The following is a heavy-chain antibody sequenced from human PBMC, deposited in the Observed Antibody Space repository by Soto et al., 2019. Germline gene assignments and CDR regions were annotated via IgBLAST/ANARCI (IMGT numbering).Heavy chain of an antibody. Sequence: EVQLLESGGGLVQPGGSLRLSCAASGFTFSSYAMSWVRQAPGKGLEWVSAISGSGGSTYYADSVKGRFTSSRDNSKNTLYLQMNSLRAEDTAVYYCAKDLGDYYGSGGGVYWGQGTLVTVSS. CDR3: AKDLGDYYGSGGGVY. CDR1: GFTFSSYA. CDR2: ISGSGGST. J-gene: IGHJ4*02. D-gene: IGHD3-10*01. V-gene: IGHV3-23*01.